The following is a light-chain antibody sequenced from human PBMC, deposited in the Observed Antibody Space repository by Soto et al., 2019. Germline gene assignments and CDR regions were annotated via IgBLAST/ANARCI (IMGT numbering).Light chain of an antibody. CDR2: CAS. CDR1: QSVLYSSNNKSY. J-gene: IGKJ1*01. Sequence: DIVMTQSPDYLAVSLGERATINCKSIQSVLYSSNNKSYLTWYQQKPGQPPNLLIYCASTRESGVPDRFSGRGSGTDFPLTISSPQAEDVAVYYCQQCYTTPWTFGQGTKVEIK. V-gene: IGKV4-1*01. CDR3: QQCYTTPWT.